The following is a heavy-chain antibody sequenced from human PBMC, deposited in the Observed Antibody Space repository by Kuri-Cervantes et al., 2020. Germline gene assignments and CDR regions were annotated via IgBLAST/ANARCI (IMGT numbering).Heavy chain of an antibody. V-gene: IGHV3-33*01. Sequence: GESLKISCGASGFTFSSYGMHWVRQAPGKGLEWVAFTWYDGSNKYYSDSVKGRFTISRDNSKNTVYLQMNSLRAEDTAVYYCASSRVYDYIWGSYRHAPGFDYWGQGTLVTVSS. CDR3: ASSRVYDYIWGSYRHAPGFDY. CDR1: GFTFSSYG. CDR2: TWYDGSNK. J-gene: IGHJ4*02. D-gene: IGHD3-16*02.